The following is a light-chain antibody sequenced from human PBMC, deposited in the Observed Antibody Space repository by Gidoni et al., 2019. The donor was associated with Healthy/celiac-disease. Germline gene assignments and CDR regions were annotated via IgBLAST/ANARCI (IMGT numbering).Light chain of an antibody. CDR1: SLRSYY. J-gene: IGLJ2*01. Sequence: SSELTQDPAVSVALGQTVRITCQGDSLRSYYASWYQQKQGQAPVLVIYGKNNRPSGIPDRFSGSSSGNTASWTITGAQAEDEADYYCNSRDSSGNHVVFGGGTKLTVL. V-gene: IGLV3-19*01. CDR3: NSRDSSGNHVV. CDR2: GKN.